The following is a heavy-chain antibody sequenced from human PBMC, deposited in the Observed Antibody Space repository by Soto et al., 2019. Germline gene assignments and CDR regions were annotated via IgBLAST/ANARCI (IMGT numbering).Heavy chain of an antibody. CDR2: TYYRSKWYN. D-gene: IGHD2-2*01. CDR3: ARVVPAATYYYYGMDV. J-gene: IGHJ6*02. V-gene: IGHV6-1*01. CDR1: GDSVSSNSAA. Sequence: SQTLSLTCALSGDSVSSNSAAWNWIRQSPSRGLEWLGSTYYRSKWYNDYAVSVKSRITINPDTSKNQFSLQLNSVTPEDTAVYYCARVVPAATYYYYGMDVWGQGTTVTVSS.